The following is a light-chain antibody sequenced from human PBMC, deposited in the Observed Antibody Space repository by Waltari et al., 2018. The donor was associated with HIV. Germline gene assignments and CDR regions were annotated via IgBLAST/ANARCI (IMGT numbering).Light chain of an antibody. Sequence: DIQMTPSPSSVSASVGDRVTITCRASQVISSWLAWYQQKPGKAPKLLIYAASSLQSGVPSGFSGNGSGTDFTLTISSLQPEDFATYYCQQANSFPLTFGGGTKVEIK. V-gene: IGKV1D-12*01. CDR1: QVISSW. CDR2: AAS. J-gene: IGKJ4*01. CDR3: QQANSFPLT.